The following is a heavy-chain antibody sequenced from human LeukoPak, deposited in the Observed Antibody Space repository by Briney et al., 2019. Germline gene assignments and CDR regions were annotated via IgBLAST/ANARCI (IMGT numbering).Heavy chain of an antibody. V-gene: IGHV3-48*01. Sequence: GGSLRLSCAASGFTFNSYTMNWVREAPGKGLEWISYISRTGTTIYYADTVKGRFTIYRDNAKNSLCLQMNNLRFEDTGLYFCARDLGSGDHGLLVWGQGTLLTVSS. CDR1: GFTFNSYT. CDR3: ARDLGSGDHGLLV. CDR2: ISRTGTTI. D-gene: IGHD2-21*02. J-gene: IGHJ4*02.